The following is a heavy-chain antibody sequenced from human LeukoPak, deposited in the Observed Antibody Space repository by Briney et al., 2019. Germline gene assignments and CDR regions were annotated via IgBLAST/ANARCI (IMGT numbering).Heavy chain of an antibody. CDR2: ISAYNGNT. D-gene: IGHD3-9*01. V-gene: IGHV1-18*04. CDR1: GYTFTSYG. CDR3: ARGSYYDNLTGYQRPSEFDY. J-gene: IGHJ4*02. Sequence: ASVKVSCKASGYTFTSYGISWVRQAPGQGLEWMGWISAYNGNTNYAQKLQGRVTMTTDTSTSTAYMELRSLRSDDTAVYYCARGSYYDNLTGYQRPSEFDYWGQGTLVTVSS.